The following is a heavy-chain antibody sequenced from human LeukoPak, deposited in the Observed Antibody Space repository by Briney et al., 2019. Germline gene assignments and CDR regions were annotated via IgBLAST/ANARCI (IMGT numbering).Heavy chain of an antibody. CDR1: GYPFTSYW. J-gene: IGHJ4*02. Sequence: GASLKISCKGSGYPFTSYWIGWVRQLPGKGLEWMGIIYPGDSDTRYSPSFQGQVTISADKSISTAYLQWSSLKASDTAMYYCARHGDPYYFDYWGQGTLVTVSS. V-gene: IGHV5-51*01. CDR2: IYPGDSDT. CDR3: ARHGDPYYFDY.